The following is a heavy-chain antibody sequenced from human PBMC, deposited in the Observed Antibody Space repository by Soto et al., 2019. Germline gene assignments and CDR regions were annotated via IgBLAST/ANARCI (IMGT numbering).Heavy chain of an antibody. CDR1: GYTFTSYA. V-gene: IGHV1-3*01. D-gene: IGHD3-10*01. J-gene: IGHJ2*01. Sequence: QVQLVQSGAEVKKPGASVKVSFKASGYTFTSYAMHWVRQAPGQRLEWMGWINAGNGNTKYSQKFQGRVTITRDTSASTAYMELSSLRSEDTAVYYCARGPGGPKGYFDLWGRGTLVTVSS. CDR2: INAGNGNT. CDR3: ARGPGGPKGYFDL.